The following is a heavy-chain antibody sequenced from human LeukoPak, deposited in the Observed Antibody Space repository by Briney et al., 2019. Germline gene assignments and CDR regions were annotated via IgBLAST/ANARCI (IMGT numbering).Heavy chain of an antibody. CDR1: GYTFTSYA. D-gene: IGHD3-10*01. CDR3: AREYYGSGSYWYYYYYGMDV. Sequence: ASVKVSCKASGYTFTSYAMNWVRQAPGQGLEWMGWINTNTGNPTYAQGFTGRFVFSLDTSVSTAYLQISSLKAEDTAVYYCAREYYGSGSYWYYYYYGMDVWGQGTTVTVSS. CDR2: INTNTGNP. V-gene: IGHV7-4-1*02. J-gene: IGHJ6*02.